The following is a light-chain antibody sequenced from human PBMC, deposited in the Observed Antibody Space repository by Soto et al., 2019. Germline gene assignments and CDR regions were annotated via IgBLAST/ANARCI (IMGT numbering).Light chain of an antibody. Sequence: EIVLTQSPGTLSLSPGERATLSCRASQSVTSTYLAWYQQKPGQGPRLLIYGASSRPTGIPERFSGSGSGTDFTLTISSLEPEDFAVYYCQQHSNWPLTFGGGTKVDIK. CDR3: QQHSNWPLT. V-gene: IGKV3D-20*02. CDR2: GAS. J-gene: IGKJ4*01. CDR1: QSVTSTY.